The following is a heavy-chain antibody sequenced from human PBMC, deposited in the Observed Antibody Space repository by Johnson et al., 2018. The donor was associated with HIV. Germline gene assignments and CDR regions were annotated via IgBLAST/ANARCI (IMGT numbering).Heavy chain of an antibody. CDR3: ARGIAAAAMTLHAYDS. Sequence: QMLLVESGGGVVQPGGSLRLSCAASAFTFSNYAMHWVRQAPGKGLEWVAVISYDGSEKYYVDSVKGRFIISRDNSKNTLNLQMNSLRAEDTAVYYCARGIAAAAMTLHAYDSWGQGAVVTVPA. V-gene: IGHV3-30*14. CDR1: AFTFSNYA. D-gene: IGHD6-13*01. J-gene: IGHJ3*02. CDR2: ISYDGSEK.